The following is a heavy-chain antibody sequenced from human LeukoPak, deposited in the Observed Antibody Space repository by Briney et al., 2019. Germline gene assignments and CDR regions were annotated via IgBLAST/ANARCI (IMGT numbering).Heavy chain of an antibody. CDR1: GYTFTRYY. CDR2: INPNGGST. J-gene: IGHJ5*02. D-gene: IGHD2-2*01. Sequence: APLKVSCKGFGYTFTRYYMHMVRQAPGQGLEWVGIINPNGGSTSDEQKPQGRVTMTRDTSTSTVNMELSSLRSEDTAVYYCAREDCISTSCCLIGWFDPWGQGTLVTVSS. CDR3: AREDCISTSCCLIGWFDP. V-gene: IGHV1-46*03.